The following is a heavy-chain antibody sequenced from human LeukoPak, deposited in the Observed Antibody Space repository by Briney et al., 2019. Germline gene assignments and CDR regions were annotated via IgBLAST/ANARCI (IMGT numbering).Heavy chain of an antibody. J-gene: IGHJ4*02. D-gene: IGHD2-15*01. CDR1: GGTCSSYA. CDR2: IIPIFGTA. V-gene: IGHV1-69*05. CDR3: AMGGCSGGSCYRKYFDY. Sequence: SVKVSCKASGGTCSSYAISWVRQAPGQGLEWMGRIIPIFGTANYAQKFQGRVTITTDESTSTAYMELSSLRSEDTAVYYCAMGGCSGGSCYRKYFDYWGQGTLVTVSS.